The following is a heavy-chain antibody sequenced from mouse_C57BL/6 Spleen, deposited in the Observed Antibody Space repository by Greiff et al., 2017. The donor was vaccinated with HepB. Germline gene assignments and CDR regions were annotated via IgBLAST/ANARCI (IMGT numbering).Heavy chain of an antibody. CDR2: ISSGGDYI. V-gene: IGHV5-9-1*02. J-gene: IGHJ3*01. CDR3: TRDRGYGNYGWFAY. D-gene: IGHD2-1*01. Sequence: EVKLMESGEGLVKPGGSLKLSCAASGFTFSSYAMSWVRQTPEKRLEWVAYISSGGDYIYYADTVKGRFTISRDNARNTLYLQMSSLKSEDTAMYYCTRDRGYGNYGWFAYWGQGTLVTVSA. CDR1: GFTFSSYA.